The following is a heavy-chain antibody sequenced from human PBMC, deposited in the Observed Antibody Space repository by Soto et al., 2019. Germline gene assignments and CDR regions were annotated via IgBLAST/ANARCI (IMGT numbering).Heavy chain of an antibody. CDR2: IFYLGPS. CDR3: ERNSIALRKNNRFDP. Sequence: SETLSLTCTVSGDSIISSDFYWGWVRQPPGKGLEWIGSIFYLGPSYYNPSLKSRVTMSVDTSKNQFSLRLRSVTAADTALYFCERNSIALRKNNRFDPWGQGIMVTVYS. J-gene: IGHJ5*02. V-gene: IGHV4-39*01. D-gene: IGHD6-13*01. CDR1: GDSIISSDFY.